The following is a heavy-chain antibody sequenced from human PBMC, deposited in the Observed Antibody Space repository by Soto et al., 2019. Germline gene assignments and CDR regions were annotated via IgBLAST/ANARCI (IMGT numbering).Heavy chain of an antibody. CDR2: IIPLFGTP. CDR1: GVTFSTSG. J-gene: IGHJ4*03. D-gene: IGHD2-21*01. Sequence: QVQLVQSGAEVKKPGSSLKVSCKTSGVTFSTSGISWVRQGPGQGLEWMGGIIPLFGTPKYARKFQGRVSITADDSATTTYLQFCGSSADDTAIYHCASVPPANCGGGNCSRLDSYFHSWGRGCQVVASS. V-gene: IGHV1-69*01. CDR3: ASVPPANCGGGNCSRLDSYFHS.